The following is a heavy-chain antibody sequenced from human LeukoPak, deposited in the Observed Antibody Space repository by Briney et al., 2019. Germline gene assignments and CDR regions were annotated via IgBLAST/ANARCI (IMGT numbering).Heavy chain of an antibody. Sequence: ASVKVSCKASGGTFSSYAISWVRQAPGQGLEWMGGIIPIFGTANYAQKFQGRVTITADESTSTAYMELSSLRSEDTAMYYCARGLLRYFDWSLNYWGQGTLVTVSS. J-gene: IGHJ4*02. V-gene: IGHV1-69*01. CDR3: ARGLLRYFDWSLNY. CDR2: IIPIFGTA. CDR1: GGTFSSYA. D-gene: IGHD3-9*01.